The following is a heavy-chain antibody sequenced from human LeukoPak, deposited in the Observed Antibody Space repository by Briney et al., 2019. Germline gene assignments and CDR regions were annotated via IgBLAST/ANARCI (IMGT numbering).Heavy chain of an antibody. J-gene: IGHJ4*02. V-gene: IGHV1-18*01. Sequence: ASVKVSCKTSGYTFTMYGVSWVRHAPGPGLQWLGWISPRNGNTAYAQDLQGRVTMTTDTSTTTAYLELRSLRSDDTAIYYCARDLNYVTLGYNILADVGYYFDYWGQGSLVTVSS. D-gene: IGHD3-9*01. CDR1: GYTFTMYG. CDR3: ARDLNYVTLGYNILADVGYYFDY. CDR2: ISPRNGNT.